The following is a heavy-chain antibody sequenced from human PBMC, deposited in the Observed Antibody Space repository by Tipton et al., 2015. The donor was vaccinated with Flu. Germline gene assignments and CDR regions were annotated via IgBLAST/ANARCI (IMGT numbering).Heavy chain of an antibody. Sequence: TLSLTCVVSGCSISSGYYWGWIRQPPGKGLEWIGSVSHSGSTYYNPSLRGRVNIFVDPSKNQFSLKVTSVTAADTAVYYCARGGLTSYLIDYWGHGTLVTVSS. CDR1: GCSISSGYY. CDR2: VSHSGST. D-gene: IGHD2-21*02. V-gene: IGHV4-38-2*01. CDR3: ARGGLTSYLIDY. J-gene: IGHJ4*01.